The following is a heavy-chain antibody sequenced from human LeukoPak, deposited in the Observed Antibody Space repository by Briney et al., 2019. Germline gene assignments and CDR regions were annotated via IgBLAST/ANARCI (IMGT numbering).Heavy chain of an antibody. Sequence: SETLSLTCAVYGGSFSGYYWSWIRQPPGKGLEWIGEINHSGSTNYNPSLKSRVTMSVDTSKNQFSLKLSSVTAADTAVYYCARATVDSSSYYYVFHFDYWGQGTLVTVSS. V-gene: IGHV4-34*01. CDR2: INHSGST. CDR1: GGSFSGYY. J-gene: IGHJ4*02. CDR3: ARATVDSSSYYYVFHFDY. D-gene: IGHD3-22*01.